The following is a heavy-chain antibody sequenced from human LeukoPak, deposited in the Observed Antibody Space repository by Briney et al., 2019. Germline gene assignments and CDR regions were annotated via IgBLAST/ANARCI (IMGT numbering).Heavy chain of an antibody. CDR2: IYYSGST. CDR3: ARGDSSWYEGNWFDP. J-gene: IGHJ5*02. D-gene: IGHD6-13*01. V-gene: IGHV4-31*03. Sequence: KTSQILSLTCTVSGGSISSGGYYWSWIRQHPGKGLEWIGYIYYSGSTYYNPSLKSRVTISVDTSKNQFSLKLSSVTAADTAVYYCARGDSSWYEGNWFDPWGQGTLVTVSS. CDR1: GGSISSGGYY.